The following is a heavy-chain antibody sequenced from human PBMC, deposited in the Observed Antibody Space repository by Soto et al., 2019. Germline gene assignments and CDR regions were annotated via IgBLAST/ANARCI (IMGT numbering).Heavy chain of an antibody. Sequence: QVQLVQSGAEVKKPGASVKVSCKASGYTFTSYYMHWVRQAPGQGLEWMGIINPSGGRTSYAQKFQGRVTMTRDTSTSTDYMELSSLRSEDTAVYYCARALITMIVVDIFDYWGQGTLVTVSS. V-gene: IGHV1-46*03. CDR3: ARALITMIVVDIFDY. CDR1: GYTFTSYY. CDR2: INPSGGRT. J-gene: IGHJ4*02. D-gene: IGHD3-22*01.